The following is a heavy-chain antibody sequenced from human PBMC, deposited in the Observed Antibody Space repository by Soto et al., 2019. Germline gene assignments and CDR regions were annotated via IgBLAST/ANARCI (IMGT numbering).Heavy chain of an antibody. Sequence: SETLSLTCAVYGGSFSGYYWSWIRQPPGKGLEWIGEINHSGSTNYNPSLKSRVTISVDTSKNQFSLKLSSVTAADTAVYYCARGPRGYYYGSGSYYISADSYYYGMDFWGQGTTVTVSS. D-gene: IGHD3-10*01. CDR3: ARGPRGYYYGSGSYYISADSYYYGMDF. CDR1: GGSFSGYY. V-gene: IGHV4-34*01. CDR2: INHSGST. J-gene: IGHJ6*02.